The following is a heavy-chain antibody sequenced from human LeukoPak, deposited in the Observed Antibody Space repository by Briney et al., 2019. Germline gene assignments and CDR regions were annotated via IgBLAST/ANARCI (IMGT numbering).Heavy chain of an antibody. V-gene: IGHV1-3*01. J-gene: IGHJ4*02. Sequence: ASVTVSCKASGYTFTNYAIHWVRQAPGQRLEWMGWINAGNGNTKYSQKFQDRVTVTRDTSASTAYMELSSLRSEDTAIYYCARGALSPDFDYWGQGTLVTVSS. CDR3: ARGALSPDFDY. CDR1: GYTFTNYA. CDR2: INAGNGNT.